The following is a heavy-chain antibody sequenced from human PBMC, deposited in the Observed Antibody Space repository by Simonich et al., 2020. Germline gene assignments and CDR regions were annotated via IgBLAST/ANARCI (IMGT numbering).Heavy chain of an antibody. CDR2: INHSEST. V-gene: IGHV4-34*01. Sequence: QVQLQQWGAGLLKPSETLSLTCAVYGGSFSGYYWSWIRQPPGTGLEWIGEINHSESTNYTPSFKCRATISVDPSTNQSSLKLSSVTAADTAVYYCARCGLVNYDILTGYHNWFDPWGQGTLVTVSS. D-gene: IGHD3-9*01. J-gene: IGHJ5*02. CDR3: ARCGLVNYDILTGYHNWFDP. CDR1: GGSFSGYY.